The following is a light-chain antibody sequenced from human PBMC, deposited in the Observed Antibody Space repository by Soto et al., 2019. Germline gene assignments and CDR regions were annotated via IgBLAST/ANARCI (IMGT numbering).Light chain of an antibody. CDR3: QQYGTSFWT. CDR2: GAS. CDR1: QSFSSNS. V-gene: IGKV3-20*01. Sequence: EIVLTQSPGTLSLSPGERATLSCRTSQSFSSNSLAWYQQKPGQAPRLVIYGASTRATGIPDRFSGSGSGTDFTLTISRLEPEDFAVYYCQQYGTSFWTFGQGTKVEIK. J-gene: IGKJ1*01.